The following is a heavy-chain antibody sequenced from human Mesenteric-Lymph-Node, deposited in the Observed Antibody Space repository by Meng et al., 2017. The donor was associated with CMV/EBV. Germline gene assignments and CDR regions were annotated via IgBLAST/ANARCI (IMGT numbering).Heavy chain of an antibody. CDR1: SGSFSGYF. J-gene: IGHJ4*02. CDR3: ARHQWGSETSCFDY. D-gene: IGHD2-2*01. Sequence: SETLSLTCAVYSGSFSGYFWTWIRQSPGKGLEWVGEINHRASTNYNPSLKSRVTISVDTSKNQFSLKMTSVTAADAAVYYCARHQWGSETSCFDYWGQGVLVTVSS. CDR2: INHRAST. V-gene: IGHV4-34*01.